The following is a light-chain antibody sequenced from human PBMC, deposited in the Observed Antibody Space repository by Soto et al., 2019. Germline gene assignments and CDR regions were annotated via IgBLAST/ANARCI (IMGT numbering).Light chain of an antibody. CDR1: QTITTNY. J-gene: IGKJ5*01. V-gene: IGKV3-20*01. CDR2: DAS. Sequence: EIVLTQSPGTLSLSPGERATLSCRASQTITTNYVAWYQEKPGQAPRLLMYDASSRATDIPDRFSGSGSGTDFTLTISRLEPEDFAVYYCQQYGTSPTFGQGTRLEIK. CDR3: QQYGTSPT.